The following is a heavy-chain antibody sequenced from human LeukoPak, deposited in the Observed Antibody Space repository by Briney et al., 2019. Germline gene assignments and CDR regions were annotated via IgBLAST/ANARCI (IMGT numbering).Heavy chain of an antibody. Sequence: SVKVSCKASGGTFSSYSISWVRQAPGQGLEWMGGIIPVFGTANYAQKFQGRVTIAADESTSTAYMELSSLRSEDTAVYYCARDLTERANGDFSYYMDVWGKGTTVTVSS. D-gene: IGHD2-8*01. CDR1: GGTFSSYS. V-gene: IGHV1-69*13. J-gene: IGHJ6*03. CDR3: ARDLTERANGDFSYYMDV. CDR2: IIPVFGTA.